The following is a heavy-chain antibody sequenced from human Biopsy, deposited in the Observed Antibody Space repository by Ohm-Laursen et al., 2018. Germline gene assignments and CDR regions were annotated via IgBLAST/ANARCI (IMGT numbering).Heavy chain of an antibody. CDR2: LNTSGGST. CDR3: ATKLTGYFHH. J-gene: IGHJ1*01. Sequence: SLRLSCSASGFTFSSYAMTWVRQAPGKGLEWGSVLNTSGGSTHYAVSVKGRFTISRDNSKNTLYLRMNSLRSDDTAVYYCATKLTGYFHHWGQGTLVIVSS. V-gene: IGHV3-23*01. D-gene: IGHD3-9*01. CDR1: GFTFSSYA.